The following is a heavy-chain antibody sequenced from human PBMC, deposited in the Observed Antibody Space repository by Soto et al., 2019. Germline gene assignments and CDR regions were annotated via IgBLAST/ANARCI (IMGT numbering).Heavy chain of an antibody. CDR2: ISSSSSYI. D-gene: IGHD5-18*01. J-gene: IGHJ4*02. CDR1: GFTFSSYS. CDR3: ARDPGYSYGYLFDY. Sequence: LRLSCAASGFTFSSYSMNWVRQAPGKGLEWVSSISSSSSYIYYADSVKGRFTISRDNAKNSLYLQMNSLRAEDTAVYYCARDPGYSYGYLFDYWGQGTLVTVSS. V-gene: IGHV3-21*01.